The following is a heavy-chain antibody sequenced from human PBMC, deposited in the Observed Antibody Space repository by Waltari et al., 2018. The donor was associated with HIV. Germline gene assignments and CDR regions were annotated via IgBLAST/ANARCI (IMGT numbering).Heavy chain of an antibody. CDR3: AKAYYENTAYYYDF. V-gene: IGHV3-23*01. CDR1: GFAYFPYA. Sequence: EVSLLGSGGGLVQPGGSRRLSGAACGFAYFPYAITWVRQSPERGLGGVAAVSGSGAKSFYADSVKGRFTISRDNSKNTVFLQMNSLRAADTAIYYCAKAYYENTAYYYDFWGRGTRVTVSS. J-gene: IGHJ4*02. CDR2: VSGSGAKS. D-gene: IGHD3-22*01.